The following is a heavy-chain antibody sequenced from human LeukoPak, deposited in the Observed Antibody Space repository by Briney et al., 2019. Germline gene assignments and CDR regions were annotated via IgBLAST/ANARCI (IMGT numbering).Heavy chain of an antibody. CDR1: GFTFDDYA. Sequence: GRSLRLSCAASGFTFDDYAMHWVRQAPGEGREWGSGISWNSGSIGYADSVKGRFTISRDNAKNSLYLQMNSLRAEDTALYYCAKVRREDSSGPFDYWGQGTLVTVSS. D-gene: IGHD3-22*01. V-gene: IGHV3-9*01. J-gene: IGHJ4*02. CDR3: AKVRREDSSGPFDY. CDR2: ISWNSGSI.